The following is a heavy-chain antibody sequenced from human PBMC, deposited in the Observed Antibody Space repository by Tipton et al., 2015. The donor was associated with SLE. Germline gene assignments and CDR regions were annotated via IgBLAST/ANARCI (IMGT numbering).Heavy chain of an antibody. V-gene: IGHV4-59*13. J-gene: IGHJ6*03. CDR2: IYYSGST. CDR3: ARNDFWSGYYMDV. Sequence: TLSLTCAVYGGSFSGYYWSWIRQPPGKGLEWIGYIYYSGSTNYNPSLKSRVTISVDTSKNQFSLKLSSVTAADTAVYYCARNDFWSGYYMDVWGKGTTVTVSS. CDR1: GGSFSGYY. D-gene: IGHD3-3*01.